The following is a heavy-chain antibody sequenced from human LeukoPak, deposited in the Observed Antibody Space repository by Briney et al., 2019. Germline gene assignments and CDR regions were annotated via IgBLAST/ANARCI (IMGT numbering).Heavy chain of an antibody. V-gene: IGHV3-30*04. D-gene: IGHD3-22*01. CDR3: AKDSKIRDSSGYYLDY. Sequence: GGSLRLSCTASGFTFSSYAMHWVRQAPGKGLEWVAVISYDGSNKYYADSVKGRFTISRDNSKNTLYLQMNSLRAEDTAVYYCAKDSKIRDSSGYYLDYWGQGTLVTVSS. CDR1: GFTFSSYA. J-gene: IGHJ4*02. CDR2: ISYDGSNK.